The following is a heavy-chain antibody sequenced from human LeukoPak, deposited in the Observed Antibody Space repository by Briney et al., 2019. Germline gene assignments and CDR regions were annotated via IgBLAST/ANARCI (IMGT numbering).Heavy chain of an antibody. V-gene: IGHV1-46*01. CDR1: GYTFTNYY. Sequence: ASVKVSCKASGYTFTNYYMHWVRQAPGQEHEWMGMINPSGGSTTYAQKFQGRVTMTRDTSTSTVYMELSSLRSEDTAVYYCARVPYCSNGICYTHYYCDYWGQGTLVTVSS. D-gene: IGHD2-8*01. J-gene: IGHJ4*02. CDR3: ARVPYCSNGICYTHYYCDY. CDR2: INPSGGST.